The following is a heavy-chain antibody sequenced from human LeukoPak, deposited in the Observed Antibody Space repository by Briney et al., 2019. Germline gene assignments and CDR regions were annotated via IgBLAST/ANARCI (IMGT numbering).Heavy chain of an antibody. CDR3: ARDNVSRGVAPGFDY. CDR2: IWFDGSHQ. Sequence: GGSLRLSCAASGFTFSNFGMHWVRQAPGKGLEWVTVIWFDGSHQHYADSVKGRFTISRDNSKNTLYLQMNSLRAEDTAVYYCARDNVSRGVAPGFDYWGQGTLVTVSS. CDR1: GFTFSNFG. D-gene: IGHD3-10*01. V-gene: IGHV3-33*01. J-gene: IGHJ4*02.